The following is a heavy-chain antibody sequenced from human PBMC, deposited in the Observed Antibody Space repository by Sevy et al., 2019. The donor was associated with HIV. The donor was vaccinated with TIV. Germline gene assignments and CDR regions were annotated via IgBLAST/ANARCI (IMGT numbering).Heavy chain of an antibody. CDR2: IYYNGTT. Sequence: SETLSLTCTVSGGSFSSYYWSWIRQSPGKGLEWIGYIYYNGTTNSSPSLRRRVTISPHTSKSQFSLKLKSVTAADTAVYYWAGGKVVFDYWGQGTLVTVSS. J-gene: IGHJ4*02. CDR1: GGSFSSYY. V-gene: IGHV4-59*01. CDR3: AGGKVVFDY. D-gene: IGHD2-15*01.